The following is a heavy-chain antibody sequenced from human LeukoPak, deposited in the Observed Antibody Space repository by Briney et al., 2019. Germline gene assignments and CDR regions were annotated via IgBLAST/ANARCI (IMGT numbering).Heavy chain of an antibody. CDR2: IYYSGRT. CDR3: ARHDEYSGYEYPEYFQQ. D-gene: IGHD5-12*01. CDR1: GGCFSGYY. Sequence: PSETLSLTCAVYGGCFSGYYWSWIRQPPGKGLEYIGYIYYSGRTNYNPSLKSRVTISVDTSKNQFSLKLSSVTAADTAVYYCARHDEYSGYEYPEYFQQWGQGTLVTVSS. J-gene: IGHJ1*01. V-gene: IGHV4-59*08.